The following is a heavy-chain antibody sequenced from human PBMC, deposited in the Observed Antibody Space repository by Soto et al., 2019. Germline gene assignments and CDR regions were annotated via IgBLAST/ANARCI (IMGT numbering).Heavy chain of an antibody. CDR3: ASGGGGYSYGSLLYYFDY. J-gene: IGHJ4*02. V-gene: IGHV1-18*01. Sequence: QVQLVQSGAEVKKPGASVKVSCKASGYTFTSYGISWVRQAPGQGLEWMGWISAYNGNTNYAQKLQGRVTMTTDTSTSTAYMELRSLRSDDTAVYCCASGGGGYSYGSLLYYFDYWGQGTLVTVSS. CDR2: ISAYNGNT. CDR1: GYTFTSYG. D-gene: IGHD5-18*01.